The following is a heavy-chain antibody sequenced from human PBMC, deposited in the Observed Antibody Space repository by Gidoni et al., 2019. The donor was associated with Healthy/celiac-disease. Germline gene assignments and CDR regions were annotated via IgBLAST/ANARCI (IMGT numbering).Heavy chain of an antibody. CDR2: IYYSGST. Sequence: QLQLQESGPGLVKPSETLSLTCTVSGGSISSSSYYWGWIRQPPGKGLEWIGSIYYSGSTYYNPSLKSRVTISVDTSKNQFSLKLSSVTAADTAVYYCATPGGTTVTTGFGYWGQGTLVTVSS. CDR3: ATPGGTTVTTGFGY. CDR1: GGSISSSSYY. V-gene: IGHV4-39*01. D-gene: IGHD4-17*01. J-gene: IGHJ4*02.